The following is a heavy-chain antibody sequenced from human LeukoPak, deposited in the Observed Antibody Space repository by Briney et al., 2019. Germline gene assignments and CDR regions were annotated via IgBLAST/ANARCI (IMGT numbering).Heavy chain of an antibody. V-gene: IGHV1-46*01. CDR2: INPSGGST. Sequence: ASVKVSCKASGYTFTSYYMHWVRQAPGQGLEWMGIINPSGGSTNYAQKFKGRTTMTRDTSTSTVYMELSSLGSEDTAVYFCARGPPGRVSDSSKKGLFDPWGQGALVTVSS. J-gene: IGHJ5*02. CDR1: GYTFTSYY. CDR3: ARGPPGRVSDSSKKGLFDP. D-gene: IGHD3-22*01.